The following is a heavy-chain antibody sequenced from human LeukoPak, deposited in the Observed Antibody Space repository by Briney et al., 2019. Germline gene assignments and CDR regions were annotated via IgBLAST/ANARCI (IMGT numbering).Heavy chain of an antibody. D-gene: IGHD2-2*02. CDR3: ASRYCSSTSCYKGSYYYYGMDV. CDR2: IIPIFGTA. V-gene: IGHV1-69*06. J-gene: IGHJ6*02. CDR1: GGTFSSYA. Sequence: SVKVSCRASGGTFSSYAISWVRQAPGQGLEWMGGIIPIFGTANYAQKFQGRVTITADKSTSTAYMELSSLRSENTAVYYCASRYCSSTSCYKGSYYYYGMDVWGQGTTVTVSS.